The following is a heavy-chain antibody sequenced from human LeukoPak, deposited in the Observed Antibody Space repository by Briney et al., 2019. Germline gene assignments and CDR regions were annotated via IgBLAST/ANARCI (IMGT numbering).Heavy chain of an antibody. CDR2: IYTTGST. J-gene: IGHJ4*02. Sequence: SETLSLTCTVSGGSITNGGYYWSWIRQPAGKGLEWIGRIYTTGSTNYNPSLKSRVTISLDTSKNQFSLKLSSVSAEDTALYYCARERLGGSYYRPVEYWGQGTLVTVSS. CDR1: GGSITNGGYY. D-gene: IGHD1-26*01. CDR3: ARERLGGSYYRPVEY. V-gene: IGHV4-61*02.